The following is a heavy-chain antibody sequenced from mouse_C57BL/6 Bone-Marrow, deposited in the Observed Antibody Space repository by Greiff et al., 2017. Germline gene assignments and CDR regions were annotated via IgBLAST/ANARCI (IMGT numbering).Heavy chain of an antibody. D-gene: IGHD1-1*01. CDR3: ARWIYYYGCYAMDY. J-gene: IGHJ4*01. V-gene: IGHV1-82*01. Sequence: QVQLQQSGPELVKPGASVKISCKASGYAFSSSWMNWVKQRPGQGLEWIGRIYPGDGDTNYNGKFKGKATLTADKSSSTAYMQLSSLTSEDSAVYFCARWIYYYGCYAMDYWGQGTSVTVSS. CDR1: GYAFSSSW. CDR2: IYPGDGDT.